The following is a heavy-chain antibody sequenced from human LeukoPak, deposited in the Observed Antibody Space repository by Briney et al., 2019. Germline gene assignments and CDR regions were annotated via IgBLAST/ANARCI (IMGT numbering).Heavy chain of an antibody. V-gene: IGHV4-59*08. CDR1: GGSISSYY. J-gene: IGHJ5*02. Sequence: NASETLSLTCTVSGGSISSYYWSWIRQPPGKGLEWIGYIYYSGSTNYNPSLKSRVTISVDTSKNQFSLKLSSVTAADTAVYYCARQYSSGWYVWFDPWGQGTLVTVSS. CDR2: IYYSGST. CDR3: ARQYSSGWYVWFDP. D-gene: IGHD6-19*01.